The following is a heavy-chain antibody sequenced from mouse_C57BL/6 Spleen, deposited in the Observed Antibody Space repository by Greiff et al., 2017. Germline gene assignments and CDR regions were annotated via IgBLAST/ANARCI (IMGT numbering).Heavy chain of an antibody. V-gene: IGHV1-50*01. J-gene: IGHJ4*01. CDR3: ARFLGHYYAMDY. CDR2: IDPSDSYT. D-gene: IGHD4-1*01. Sequence: QVQLQQPGAELVKPGASVKLSCKASGYTFTSYWMQWVKQRPGQGLEWIGEIDPSDSYTNSNQKFKGKATLTVHTSSSTAYMQLSRLTSEDSAVYYCARFLGHYYAMDYWGQGTSVTVSS. CDR1: GYTFTSYW.